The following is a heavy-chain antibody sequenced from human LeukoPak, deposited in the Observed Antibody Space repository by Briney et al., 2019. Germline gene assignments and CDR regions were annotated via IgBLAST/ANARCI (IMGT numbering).Heavy chain of an antibody. CDR3: GRDPNGDHVGAFEF. CDR2: IHGNGETT. D-gene: IGHD4-17*01. J-gene: IGHJ3*01. V-gene: IGHV3-23*01. CDR1: GFMFSRFG. Sequence: PGGSLRLSCVGSGFMFSRFGLIWVRQAPGKGLEWVSGIHGNGETTYYGDSVKGRFTISRDNSKSTLYLQMNSLRVEDTAEYFCGRDPNGDHVGAFEFWGQGTKVAVSS.